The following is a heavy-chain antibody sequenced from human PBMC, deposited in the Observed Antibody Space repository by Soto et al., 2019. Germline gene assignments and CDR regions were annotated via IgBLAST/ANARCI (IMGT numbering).Heavy chain of an antibody. D-gene: IGHD6-19*01. J-gene: IGHJ6*02. Sequence: QVQLVQSGAEVKKPGSSVKVSCTVSRGTFINYAIDWVRLAPGHGLAWMGGIVPIFGTTYYAQKFQGRATILADDSTTTAYLEMSSLRSKETSIYYGARVEAVAGLYNDHGLDVWGQGTAVTVSS. CDR1: RGTFINYA. CDR3: ARVEAVAGLYNDHGLDV. CDR2: IVPIFGTT. V-gene: IGHV1-69*12.